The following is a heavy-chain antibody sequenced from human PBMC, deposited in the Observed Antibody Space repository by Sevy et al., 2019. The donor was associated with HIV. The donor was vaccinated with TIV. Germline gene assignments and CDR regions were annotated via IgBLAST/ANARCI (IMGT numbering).Heavy chain of an antibody. D-gene: IGHD3-3*01. CDR3: VRVDINAPRTLLSFDI. CDR1: GYIFSDYN. J-gene: IGHJ3*02. Sequence: ASVKVSCKTTGYIFSDYNMHWVRQAPGQRLEWMALIIPNSGVTIYAHNFRGRVSVTRDTSMSTVYMELSGLTSDDTAVYYCVRVDINAPRTLLSFDIWGQGTMVTVSS. CDR2: IIPNSGVT. V-gene: IGHV1-2*06.